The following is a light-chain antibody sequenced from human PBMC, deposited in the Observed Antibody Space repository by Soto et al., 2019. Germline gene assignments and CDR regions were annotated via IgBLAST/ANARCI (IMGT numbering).Light chain of an antibody. CDR2: EVN. Sequence: QSVLTQPASVSGSPGQSITISCTGTSCDIGGYNYVSWYQQFPGKAPKLKISEVNNRPSGVSSRFSGSRSGNTASLTISGVQAEDEAAYYCSSYTSSGTWVFGGGTKVTVL. CDR1: SCDIGGYNY. J-gene: IGLJ3*02. CDR3: SSYTSSGTWV. V-gene: IGLV2-14*01.